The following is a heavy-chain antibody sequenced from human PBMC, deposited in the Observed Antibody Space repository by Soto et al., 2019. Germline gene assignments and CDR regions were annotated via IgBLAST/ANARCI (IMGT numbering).Heavy chain of an antibody. CDR2: IYTSGST. J-gene: IGHJ4*02. CDR3: AREGQYQLLLDY. D-gene: IGHD2-2*01. V-gene: IGHV4-4*07. CDR1: GCSISSYY. Sequence: PXETLSLTCTVAGCSISSYYWSWIRQPAGKGLEWIGRIYTSGSTNYNPSLKSRVTMSVDTSKNQFSLKLSSVTAADTAVYYCAREGQYQLLLDYRGPGPLVTVSS.